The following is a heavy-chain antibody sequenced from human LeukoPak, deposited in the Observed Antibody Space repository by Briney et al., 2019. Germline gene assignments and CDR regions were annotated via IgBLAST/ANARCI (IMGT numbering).Heavy chain of an antibody. CDR3: ARVGCSGGSCYPDY. D-gene: IGHD2-15*01. CDR1: GASISTSY. V-gene: IGHV4-59*01. J-gene: IGHJ4*02. Sequence: SETLSLTCTVSGASISTSYWYWIRHPPGKGLEWSGYIHYSGDINFNPSLKSRVTISAYTSKNQLSLKLSSVTAADTAVYYCARVGCSGGSCYPDYWGQGTLVTVSS. CDR2: IHYSGDI.